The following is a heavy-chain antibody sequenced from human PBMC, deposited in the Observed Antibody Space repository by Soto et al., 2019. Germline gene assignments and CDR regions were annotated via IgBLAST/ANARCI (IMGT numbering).Heavy chain of an antibody. J-gene: IGHJ4*02. Sequence: PSETLSLTCAVSGHSTSSGFYYWGWVRQPPGKGLEWIGSIYHTESTYYNPSLKSRVTMSVATSKYPLSLKLSSTTAADTAVYFCARDGCPYSAMFFDYWGQGTRVTVSS. CDR3: ARDGCPYSAMFFDY. CDR2: IYHTEST. V-gene: IGHV4-38-2*02. D-gene: IGHD2-15*01. CDR1: GHSTSSGFYY.